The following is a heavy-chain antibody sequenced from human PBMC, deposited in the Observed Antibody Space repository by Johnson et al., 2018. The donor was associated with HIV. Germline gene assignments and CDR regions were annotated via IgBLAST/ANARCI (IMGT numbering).Heavy chain of an antibody. CDR1: GFSFGDCY. J-gene: IGHJ3*02. D-gene: IGHD1-26*01. Sequence: QVQLVESGGGLVKPGGSLRLSCVASGFSFGDCYMSWIRQAPGKGLEWISDINTSGTTVHYSDSVKGRFAISRDNAKNSLYLQMNSLRAEDTAVYYCTVHSGERTDHDAFDIWGQGTMVTVSS. V-gene: IGHV3-11*01. CDR2: INTSGTTV. CDR3: TVHSGERTDHDAFDI.